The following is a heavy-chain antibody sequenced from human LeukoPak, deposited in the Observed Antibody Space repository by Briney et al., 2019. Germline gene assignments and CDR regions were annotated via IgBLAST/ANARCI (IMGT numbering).Heavy chain of an antibody. CDR3: ARVFHDYYFDY. CDR2: IYSGSNT. V-gene: IGHV3-53*01. CDR1: GFTISGNY. Sequence: GGSLRLSCAASGFTISGNYMSWVRQAPGEGLEWVSLIYSGSNTYYADSVKGRFTISRDNSKNTLYLQMNTVRAEDTAIYYCARVFHDYYFDYWGQGTLVTVSS. J-gene: IGHJ4*02. D-gene: IGHD3-3*01.